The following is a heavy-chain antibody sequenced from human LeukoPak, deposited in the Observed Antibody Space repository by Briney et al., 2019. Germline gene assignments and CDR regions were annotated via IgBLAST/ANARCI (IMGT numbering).Heavy chain of an antibody. Sequence: PGRSQRLSCAASGFTFSSYGMHWVRQAPGKGLEWVAVIWYDGSNKYYADSVKGRFTISRDNSKNTLYLQMNSLRAEDTAVYYCARGGDPVQLEPGVGMYGMDVWGQGTTVTVSS. V-gene: IGHV3-33*01. J-gene: IGHJ6*02. D-gene: IGHD1-1*01. CDR3: ARGGDPVQLEPGVGMYGMDV. CDR2: IWYDGSNK. CDR1: GFTFSSYG.